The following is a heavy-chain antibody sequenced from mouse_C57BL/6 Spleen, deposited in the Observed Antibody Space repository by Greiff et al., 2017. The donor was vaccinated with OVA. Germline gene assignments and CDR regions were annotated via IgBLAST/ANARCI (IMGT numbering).Heavy chain of an antibody. Sequence: QVQLKQPGAELVKPGASVKLSCKASGYTFTSYWMHWVKQRPGQGLEWIGMIHPNSGSTNYNEKFKSKATLTVDKSSSTAYMQLSSLTSEDSAVYYCARSSDWSWFAYWGQGTLVTVSA. CDR1: GYTFTSYW. CDR3: ARSSDWSWFAY. D-gene: IGHD4-1*01. V-gene: IGHV1-64*01. J-gene: IGHJ3*01. CDR2: IHPNSGST.